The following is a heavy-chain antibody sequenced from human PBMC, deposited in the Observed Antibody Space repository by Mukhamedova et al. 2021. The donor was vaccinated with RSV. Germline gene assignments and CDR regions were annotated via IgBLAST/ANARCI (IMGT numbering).Heavy chain of an antibody. CDR2: ISGSGENI. J-gene: IGHJ3*02. D-gene: IGHD2-2*01. V-gene: IGHV3-23*01. CDR3: ANVPFCTSATCYGPDGFNI. Sequence: VRQAPGKGLEWVSGISGSGENIFYADSVKGRLTISRDNSINILYLQMNSLRGEDTAVYYCANVPFCTSATCYGPDGFNIWG.